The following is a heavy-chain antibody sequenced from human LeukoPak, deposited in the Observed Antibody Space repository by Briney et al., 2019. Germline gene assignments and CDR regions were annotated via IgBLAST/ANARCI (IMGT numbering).Heavy chain of an antibody. CDR3: ARSNPYYYYMDV. J-gene: IGHJ6*03. Sequence: PSETLSLTCSVSGGSISSHYWSGIRQPPGKGLEWIGYVFYTGSTNHNPSLKSRVTISIDTSKNQFSLKLSSVTAADTAVYYCARSNPYYYYMDVWGKGTTVTVSS. V-gene: IGHV4-59*11. D-gene: IGHD1-14*01. CDR1: GGSISSHY. CDR2: VFYTGST.